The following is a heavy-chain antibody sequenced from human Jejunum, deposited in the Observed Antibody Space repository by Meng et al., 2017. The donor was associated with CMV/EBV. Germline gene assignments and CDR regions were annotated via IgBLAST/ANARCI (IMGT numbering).Heavy chain of an antibody. V-gene: IGHV1-2*02. J-gene: IGHJ5*02. CDR2: INPDSGAT. Sequence: DYNSHWVRTAPGQGLEWMGWINPDSGATNYAQKLQGRVTMTRDTSIRTAYMELSSLTSDDTAMYFCARDQDIVILPAAPYNYFDPWGQGTLVTVSS. CDR1: DYN. CDR3: ARDQDIVILPAAPYNYFDP. D-gene: IGHD2-2*01.